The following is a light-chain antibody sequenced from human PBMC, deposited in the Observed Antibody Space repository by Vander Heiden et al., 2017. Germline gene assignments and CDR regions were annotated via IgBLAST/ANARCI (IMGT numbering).Light chain of an antibody. CDR3: QQYNNWPLT. Sequence: EIVMTQSPPTLSVSPGERATLSCRASQSVSSNLAWYQQKPGQAHRLLIYGASTRATGIPARFSGSGSGTEFTLTISSLQSEDFAIYYCQQYNNWPLTFCGGTKVEIK. CDR2: GAS. V-gene: IGKV3-15*01. J-gene: IGKJ4*01. CDR1: QSVSSN.